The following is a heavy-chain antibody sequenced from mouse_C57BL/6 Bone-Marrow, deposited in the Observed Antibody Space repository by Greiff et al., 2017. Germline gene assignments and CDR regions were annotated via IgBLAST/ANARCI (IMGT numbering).Heavy chain of an antibody. CDR1: GFTFSSYG. V-gene: IGHV5-6*01. J-gene: IGHJ2*01. D-gene: IGHD1-1*01. Sequence: EVKLQESGGDLVKPGGSLKLSCAASGFTFSSYGMSWVRQTPDKRLEWVATISSGGSYTYYPASVKGRFTISRDNAKNTLYLQMSSLKSEDTAMYYCARCSYYFDYWGQGTTLTVSS. CDR2: ISSGGSYT. CDR3: ARCSYYFDY.